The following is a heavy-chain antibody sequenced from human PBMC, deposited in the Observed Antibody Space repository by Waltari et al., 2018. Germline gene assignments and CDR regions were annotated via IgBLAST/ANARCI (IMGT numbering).Heavy chain of an antibody. D-gene: IGHD1-26*01. CDR1: GGSFSGYY. Sequence: QVQLQQWGAGLLKPSETLSLTCAVYGGSFSGYYWSWIRQPPGKGLEWIGEINHSGSTNYNPSLKSRVTISVDTSKNQFSLKLSSVTAADTAVYYCARSGSYPPYYYYGMDVWGQGTTVTVSS. CDR3: ARSGSYPPYYYYGMDV. CDR2: INHSGST. J-gene: IGHJ6*02. V-gene: IGHV4-34*01.